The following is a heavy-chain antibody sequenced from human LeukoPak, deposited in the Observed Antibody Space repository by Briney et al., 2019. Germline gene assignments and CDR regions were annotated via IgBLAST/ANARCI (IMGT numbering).Heavy chain of an antibody. CDR2: ISAYNGNT. CDR3: ARVVGTIFGVVGHDAFDI. D-gene: IGHD3-3*01. V-gene: IGHV1-18*01. CDR1: GYTFTSYG. J-gene: IGHJ3*02. Sequence: ASVKVSCKASGYTFTSYGISWVRQAPGQGLEWMGWISAYNGNTNYAQKLQGRVTMTTDTSTSTAYMELRSLRPDDTAVYYCARVVGTIFGVVGHDAFDIWGQGTMVTVSS.